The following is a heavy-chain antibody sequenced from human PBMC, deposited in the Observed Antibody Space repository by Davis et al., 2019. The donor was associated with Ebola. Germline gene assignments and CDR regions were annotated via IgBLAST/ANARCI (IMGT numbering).Heavy chain of an antibody. CDR3: ARGRRTSCYSDY. CDR2: ISSSSSYI. Sequence: GESLKISCAASGFTFSSYSMNWVRQAPGKGLEWVSSISSSSSYIYYADSVKGRFTISRDNAKNSLYLQMNSLRAEDTAVYYCARGRRTSCYSDYWGQGTLVTVSS. D-gene: IGHD2-2*02. CDR1: GFTFSSYS. V-gene: IGHV3-21*01. J-gene: IGHJ4*02.